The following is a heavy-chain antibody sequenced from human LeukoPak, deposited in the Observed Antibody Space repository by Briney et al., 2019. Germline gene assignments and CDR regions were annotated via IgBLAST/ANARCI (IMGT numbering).Heavy chain of an antibody. CDR1: GFTFSSYA. J-gene: IGHJ5*01. V-gene: IGHV3-23*01. CDR2: ISGSGGST. CDR3: AKFTLDYVWGSYLDS. Sequence: GGSLRLSCAASGFTFSSYAMSWVRKAPGKGLEWVSAISGSGGSTYYADSVKGRFTISRDNSKNTLYLQMNSLRAEDTAVYYCAKFTLDYVWGSYLDSWGQGTLVTVSS. D-gene: IGHD3-16*01.